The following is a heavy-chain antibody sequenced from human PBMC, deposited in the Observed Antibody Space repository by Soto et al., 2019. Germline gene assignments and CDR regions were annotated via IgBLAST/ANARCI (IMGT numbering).Heavy chain of an antibody. J-gene: IGHJ4*02. D-gene: IGHD5-12*01. CDR3: ARGGNSGYYYE. Sequence: QVQLVQSGAEVKKPGASVKVSCKASGYTFTDYYIHWVRQAPGQGLEWVGWISPENGDTRFLQKFEGRVTMTRDTSIRIAYMELTRLRYDDTAVYYCARGGNSGYYYERGQGTLVTVSS. CDR2: ISPENGDT. V-gene: IGHV1-2*02. CDR1: GYTFTDYY.